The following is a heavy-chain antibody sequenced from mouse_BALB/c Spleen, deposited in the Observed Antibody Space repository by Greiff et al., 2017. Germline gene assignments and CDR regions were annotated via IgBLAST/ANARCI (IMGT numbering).Heavy chain of an antibody. Sequence: VKLMESGPGLVAPSQSLSITCTVSGFSLTSYGVHWVRQPPGKGLEWLGVIWAGGSTNYNSALMSRLSISKDNSKSQVFLKMNSLQTDDTAMYYCARDRAFYGSSPFAYWGQGTLVTVSA. CDR1: GFSLTSYG. D-gene: IGHD1-1*01. CDR3: ARDRAFYGSSPFAY. J-gene: IGHJ3*01. V-gene: IGHV2-9*02. CDR2: IWAGGST.